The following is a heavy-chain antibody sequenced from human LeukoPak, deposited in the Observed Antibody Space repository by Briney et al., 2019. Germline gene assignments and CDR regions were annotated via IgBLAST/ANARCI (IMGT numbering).Heavy chain of an antibody. CDR3: ATDGIPGATTTLDY. V-gene: IGHV1-24*01. CDR2: FDPEDGET. Sequence: GASVRVSCKVSGITLNDLSIQWVRQAPGKGLEWMGGFDPEDGETIYAPKFQARVTMTQDTYEYTAYMELSSLRSEDTAVYYCATDGIPGATTTLDYWGQGTLVTVSS. CDR1: GITLNDLS. J-gene: IGHJ4*02. D-gene: IGHD1-26*01.